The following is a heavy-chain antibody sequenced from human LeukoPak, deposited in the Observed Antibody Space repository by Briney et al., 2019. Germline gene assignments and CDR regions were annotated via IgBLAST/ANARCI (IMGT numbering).Heavy chain of an antibody. D-gene: IGHD3-10*02. CDR3: ARDQTPVHYYYGMDV. V-gene: IGHV1-8*01. Sequence: ASVKVSCKASGYTFTSYDINWVRQATGQGLEWMGWMNPNSGNTGYAQKFQGRVAMTRNTSISTAYMELSSLRSEDTAVYYCARDQTPVHYYYGMDVWGQGTTVTVSS. CDR1: GYTFTSYD. CDR2: MNPNSGNT. J-gene: IGHJ6*02.